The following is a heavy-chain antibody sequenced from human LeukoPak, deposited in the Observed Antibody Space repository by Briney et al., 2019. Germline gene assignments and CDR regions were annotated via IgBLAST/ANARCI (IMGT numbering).Heavy chain of an antibody. CDR3: ARAEGFRVLGWLGSNSFDP. CDR1: GGTFSSFA. J-gene: IGHJ5*02. V-gene: IGHV1-69*13. Sequence: ASVKVSCKASGGTFSSFAISWVRQAPGQGLEWMGGIIPIFGTANYAQNFQGRVTITADESTATAYMELSSLKSEDTAVYHCARAEGFRVLGWLGSNSFDPWGLGTLVTVSS. D-gene: IGHD5-24*01. CDR2: IIPIFGTA.